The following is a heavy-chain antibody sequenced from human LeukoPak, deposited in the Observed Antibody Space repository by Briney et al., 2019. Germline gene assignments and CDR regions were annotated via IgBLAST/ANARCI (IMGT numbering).Heavy chain of an antibody. D-gene: IGHD3-3*01. Sequence: PGGSLRLSCAASGFTFSSYGMHWVRQAPGKGLGWVAVIWYDGSNKYYADSVKGRFTISRDNSKNTLYLQMNSLRAEDTAVYYCAREYYDFWSGYLNYYYYYGMDVWGQGTTVTVSS. CDR2: IWYDGSNK. CDR1: GFTFSSYG. V-gene: IGHV3-33*01. CDR3: AREYYDFWSGYLNYYYYYGMDV. J-gene: IGHJ6*02.